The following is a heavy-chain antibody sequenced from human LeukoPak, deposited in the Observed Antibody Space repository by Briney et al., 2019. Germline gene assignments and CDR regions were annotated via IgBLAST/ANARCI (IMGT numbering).Heavy chain of an antibody. CDR1: GFTFSSYA. D-gene: IGHD6-19*01. Sequence: PGGSLRLSCAASGFTFSSYAMNWVRQAPGKGLEWVSFMSSSGSYIYYADSVKGRFTVSRDNAKNSLYLQMNSVRAEDTAVYYCARVNEAVAGTDYWGQGTLVTVSS. J-gene: IGHJ4*02. CDR3: ARVNEAVAGTDY. CDR2: MSSSGSYI. V-gene: IGHV3-21*01.